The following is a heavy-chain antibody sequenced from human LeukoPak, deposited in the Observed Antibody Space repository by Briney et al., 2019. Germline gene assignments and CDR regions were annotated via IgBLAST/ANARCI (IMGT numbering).Heavy chain of an antibody. CDR2: INSDGSWT. V-gene: IGHV3-74*01. CDR3: VSIYETY. J-gene: IGHJ4*02. Sequence: GGSLRLSCAASGNYWMHWVRQAPGKGLVWVSHINSDGSWTSYADSVKGRFTISKDNAKNTVYLQMNSLRAEDTAVYYCVSIYETYWGRGTLVTVSS. CDR1: GNYW. D-gene: IGHD2/OR15-2a*01.